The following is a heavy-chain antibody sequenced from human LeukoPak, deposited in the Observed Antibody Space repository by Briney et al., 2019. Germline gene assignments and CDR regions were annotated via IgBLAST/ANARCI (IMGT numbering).Heavy chain of an antibody. CDR1: GFTFGSYA. J-gene: IGHJ3*02. V-gene: IGHV3-23*01. CDR3: AKEMGAAWVDAFDI. Sequence: GGSLRLSCVASGFTFGSYAMSWVRQAPGKGLEWVSAISGSGGNTFYADSVKGRFTISRDNSKNTLYLQMNSLRAEDTAVYFCAKEMGAAWVDAFDIWGQGTMVTVS. CDR2: ISGSGGNT. D-gene: IGHD1-26*01.